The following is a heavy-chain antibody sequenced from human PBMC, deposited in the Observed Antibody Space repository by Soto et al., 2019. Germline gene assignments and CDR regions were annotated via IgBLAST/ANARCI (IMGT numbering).Heavy chain of an antibody. CDR2: IFYTGTT. Sequence: ASETLSLTCSVSGGSISYNSYDWGWIRQPTGKGLEWIGGIFYTGTTYYSPSLKDRVTMSMDTSKNSFSVNLTSVTAADTAVYFCARLVVVAPVANVWGQGTLVTVSS. D-gene: IGHD2-2*01. V-gene: IGHV4-39*02. CDR1: GGSISYNSYD. J-gene: IGHJ4*02. CDR3: ARLVVVAPVANV.